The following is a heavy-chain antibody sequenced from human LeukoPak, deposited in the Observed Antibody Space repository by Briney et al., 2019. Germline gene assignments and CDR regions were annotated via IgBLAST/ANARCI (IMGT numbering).Heavy chain of an antibody. J-gene: IGHJ4*02. D-gene: IGHD2-8*01. CDR3: ARGRMLRSVSFIDF. Sequence: GGSLRLSCEASGFTFSDYEMRWIRQAPGKGLEWVSYITKTGASKYYAHSVRGRFIISRDTAENSVYLQINSPRAEESALYYCARGRMLRSVSFIDFWGQGTLVTVSS. CDR2: ITKTGASK. V-gene: IGHV3-11*04. CDR1: GFTFSDYE.